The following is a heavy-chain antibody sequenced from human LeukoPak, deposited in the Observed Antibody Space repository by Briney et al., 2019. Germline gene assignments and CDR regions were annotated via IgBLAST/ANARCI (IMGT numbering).Heavy chain of an antibody. CDR1: GYTFTGYY. CDR2: INPNSGGT. CDR3: ARDILTGYGLDY. Sequence: ASVKVSCKASGYTFTGYYMHWVRQAPGQGLEWMGWINPNSGGTNYAQKFQGRVTMTRDTSISTAYMELSRLRSDDTAVYYCARDILTGYGLDYWGQGILVTVSS. D-gene: IGHD3-9*01. V-gene: IGHV1-2*02. J-gene: IGHJ4*02.